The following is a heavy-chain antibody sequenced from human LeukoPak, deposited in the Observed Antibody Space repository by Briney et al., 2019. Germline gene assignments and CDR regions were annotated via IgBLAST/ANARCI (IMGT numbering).Heavy chain of an antibody. D-gene: IGHD1-26*01. CDR1: LVTFSSYG. J-gene: IGHJ4*02. V-gene: IGHV3-30*18. CDR2: ISKDGSNK. Sequence: PGRSLRLSCAPSLVTFSSYGMSSVCQAPGKGLEWVTVISKDGSNKNYADSVKGRFTISRDNSKNMQYLQMNNMSMGDTAVYYCAKGGDTRSYLAYFDYWCQGTLVTVSS. CDR3: AKGGDTRSYLAYFDY.